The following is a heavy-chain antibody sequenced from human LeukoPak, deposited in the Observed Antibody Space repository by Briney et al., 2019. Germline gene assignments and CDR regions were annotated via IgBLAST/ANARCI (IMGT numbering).Heavy chain of an antibody. J-gene: IGHJ4*02. Sequence: GGSLRLSCAASGFTFSSYAMSWVRQAPGKGLEWVSAISGSGGSTYYADSVKGRFTISRGNSKNTLYLQMNSLRAEDTAVYYCAKDPYSSSWYYFDYWGQGTLVTVSS. V-gene: IGHV3-23*01. CDR2: ISGSGGST. CDR1: GFTFSSYA. D-gene: IGHD6-13*01. CDR3: AKDPYSSSWYYFDY.